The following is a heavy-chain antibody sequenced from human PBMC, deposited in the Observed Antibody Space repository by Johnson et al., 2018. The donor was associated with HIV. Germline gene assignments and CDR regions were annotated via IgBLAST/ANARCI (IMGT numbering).Heavy chain of an antibody. CDR3: TTALAYDSSGYRGNAFDI. J-gene: IGHJ3*02. V-gene: IGHV3-15*01. D-gene: IGHD3-22*01. CDR2: IKSKTDGGTT. CDR1: GFTFSNAW. Sequence: VQLVESGGGLVKPGGSLRLSCAASGFTFSNAWMSWVRQAPGKGLEWVGRIKSKTDGGTTDYAAPVKGRFTISRDDSKNTLYLQMNSLKTEDTAVYYCTTALAYDSSGYRGNAFDIWGQGTMVTVSS.